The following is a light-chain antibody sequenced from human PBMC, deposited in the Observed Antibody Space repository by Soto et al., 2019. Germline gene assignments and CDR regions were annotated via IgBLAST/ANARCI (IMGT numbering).Light chain of an antibody. Sequence: DSQMTQFPSPLSAFVGDRVTITCRASQSISPWWAWYQQIPGKAPTILISKASTLQSGVPPRLSGSRSGTDFTLTITSLQPDHFATNSSQQYHRYPMTFGGGTKVQIK. CDR2: KAS. J-gene: IGKJ4*01. CDR1: QSISPW. CDR3: QQYHRYPMT. V-gene: IGKV1-5*03.